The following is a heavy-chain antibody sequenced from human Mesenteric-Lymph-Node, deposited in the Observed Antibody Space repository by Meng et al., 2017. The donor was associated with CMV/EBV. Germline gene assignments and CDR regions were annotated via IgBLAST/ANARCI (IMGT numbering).Heavy chain of an antibody. V-gene: IGHV3-21*01. D-gene: IGHD3-16*01. CDR3: ARDNQITFGGTNWFDP. CDR2: ISSSSSYI. CDR1: GFTFSSYS. Sequence: SGFTFSSYSMNWVRQAPGKGLEWVSSISSSSSYIYYADSVKGRFTISRDNAKNSLYLQMNSLRAEDTAVYYCARDNQITFGGTNWFDPWGQGTLVTVSS. J-gene: IGHJ5*02.